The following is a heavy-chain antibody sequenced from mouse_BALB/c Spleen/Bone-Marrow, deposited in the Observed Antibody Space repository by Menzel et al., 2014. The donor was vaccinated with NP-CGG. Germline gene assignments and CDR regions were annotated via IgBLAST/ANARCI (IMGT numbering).Heavy chain of an antibody. D-gene: IGHD2-4*01. J-gene: IGHJ3*01. CDR2: ISGGGSYT. CDR3: ARHAYYDQTEVSFVY. V-gene: IGHV5-9-2*01. CDR1: GFTFNSYG. Sequence: EVQRVESGGGLVKSGGSLKLSCAASGFTFNSYGMSWVRQTPEKRLEWVATISGGGSYTFYPDSVKGRFTISRDKAKNNLYLQLSSLRSEDTALYYCARHAYYDQTEVSFVYWGQGTLVTVSA.